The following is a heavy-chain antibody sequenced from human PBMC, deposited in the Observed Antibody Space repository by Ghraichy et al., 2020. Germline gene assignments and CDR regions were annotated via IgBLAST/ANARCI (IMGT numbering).Heavy chain of an antibody. CDR1: GFTFRNSA. CDR2: ISSDGNNK. Sequence: LTCAASGFTFRNSAFHWVRQAPGKGLEWVAVISSDGNNKYYPDSVKGRFTISRANSQNPLSLEMNSLKIEDTAVYYCARVSPRSRDAFDSWGQGTLVTVSS. V-gene: IGHV3-30*04. CDR3: ARVSPRSRDAFDS. J-gene: IGHJ3*01.